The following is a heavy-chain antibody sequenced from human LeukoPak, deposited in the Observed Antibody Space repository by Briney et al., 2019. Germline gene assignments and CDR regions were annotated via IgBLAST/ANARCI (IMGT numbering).Heavy chain of an antibody. CDR3: ARLRYDYWSGYHRTFDS. CDR1: GGSFSGYY. D-gene: IGHD3-3*01. J-gene: IGHJ4*02. V-gene: IGHV4-34*01. Sequence: SETLSLTCAVYGGSFSGYYWSWIRQPPGKGLEWLGEINHSGSTNYNPSLKSRVTISVDTSKKQFSLRLSSVTAADTAVYYCARLRYDYWSGYHRTFDSWGQGTLVTVSS. CDR2: INHSGST.